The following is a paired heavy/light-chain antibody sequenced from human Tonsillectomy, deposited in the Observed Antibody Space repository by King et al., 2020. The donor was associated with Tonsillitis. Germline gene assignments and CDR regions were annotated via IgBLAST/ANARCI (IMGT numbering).Heavy chain of an antibody. J-gene: IGHJ2*01. D-gene: IGHD4-17*01. V-gene: IGHV4-30-4*01. Sequence: QVQLQESGPGLVKSSQTLSLTCTVSGGSISNGDYFWSWVRQPPGKGLESIGYISDTGTTYYSSSLKSRVTISLDTSKTHFSLKLSSVTAADTAVYFCARIDHGDRPRAYWYFDLWGRGTLVTVSS. CDR2: ISDTGTT. CDR1: GGSISNGDYF. CDR3: ARIDHGDRPRAYWYFDL.
Light chain of an antibody. Sequence: SSELTQDPAVSVALGQTVRITCQGDILRSYYASWYQQKPGQAPVLVSYGKNNRPSGIPDRLSGSSSGNTASLTITGAQAEDEADYYCNSRDSSGKHLVFGGGTKLTVL. V-gene: IGLV3-19*01. CDR1: ILRSYY. CDR3: NSRDSSGKHLV. J-gene: IGLJ2*01. CDR2: GKN.